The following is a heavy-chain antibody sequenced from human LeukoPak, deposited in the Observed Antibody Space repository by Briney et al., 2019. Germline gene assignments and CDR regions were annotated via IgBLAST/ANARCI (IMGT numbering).Heavy chain of an antibody. CDR3: ARGGNDFWSGYNWFDP. D-gene: IGHD3-3*01. CDR2: INPNSGGT. Sequence: RASVKVSCKASGYTFTGYYIHWVRQAPGQGLEWMGWINPNSGGTNYAQKFQGRVTMTRDTSISTAYMELSSLRSEDTAVYYCARGGNDFWSGYNWFDPWGQGTLVTVSS. J-gene: IGHJ5*02. CDR1: GYTFTGYY. V-gene: IGHV1-2*02.